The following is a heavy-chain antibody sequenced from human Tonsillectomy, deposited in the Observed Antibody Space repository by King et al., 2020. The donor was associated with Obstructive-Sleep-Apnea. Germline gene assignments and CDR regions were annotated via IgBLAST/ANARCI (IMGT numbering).Heavy chain of an antibody. CDR1: GGSISSGDYY. CDR2: IYKSGST. D-gene: IGHD4-23*01. V-gene: IGHV4-30-4*01. Sequence: VQLQESGPGLVKPSQTLSLTCTVSGGSISSGDYYWSWIRQPPGKGLEWIGYIYKSGSTFYNPSLRSRLTMSIDTSKNQFSLKLSSVTAADTALYYCASPATTMESGAYDLWGQGTMVTVSS. CDR3: ASPATTMESGAYDL. J-gene: IGHJ3*01.